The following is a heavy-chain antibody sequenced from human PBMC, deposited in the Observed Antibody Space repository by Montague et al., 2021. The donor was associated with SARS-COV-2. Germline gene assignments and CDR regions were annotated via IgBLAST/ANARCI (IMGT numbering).Heavy chain of an antibody. CDR3: AKAGDTMVRGVITSYYYYGMDV. Sequence: SLRLSCAASGFTFSSYAMSWVRQAPGKGLEWVSAISGSGGSTYYADSVKGRLTISRDNSKNSLYLQMNSLRAEDTAVYYCAKAGDTMVRGVITSYYYYGMDVWGQGTTVTVSS. J-gene: IGHJ6*02. D-gene: IGHD3-10*01. CDR1: GFTFSSYA. V-gene: IGHV3-23*01. CDR2: ISGSGGST.